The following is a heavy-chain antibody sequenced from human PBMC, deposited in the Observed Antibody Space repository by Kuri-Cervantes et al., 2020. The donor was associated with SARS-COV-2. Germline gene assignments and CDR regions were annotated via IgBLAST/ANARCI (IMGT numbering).Heavy chain of an antibody. CDR2: INPDGSYT. V-gene: IGHV3-74*01. D-gene: IGHD3-22*01. J-gene: IGHJ4*02. Sequence: GGSLRLSCAASGFTFSGHWIHWVRQAPGKGLVWVSRINPDGSYTNNADSVKGRFTLSRDNAKNMLFLQMNSLRAEDTAVYYCARDPPYDSSGYEDYWGQATLVAVSS. CDR3: ARDPPYDSSGYEDY. CDR1: GFTFSGHW.